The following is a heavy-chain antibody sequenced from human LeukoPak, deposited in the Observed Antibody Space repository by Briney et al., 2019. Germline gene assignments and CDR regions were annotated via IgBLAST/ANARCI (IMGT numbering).Heavy chain of an antibody. CDR3: ANARRLPTFDY. J-gene: IGHJ4*02. V-gene: IGHV4-39*07. CDR1: GGSISSNTYY. CDR2: IYYSGST. Sequence: SETLSLTCTVSGGSISSNTYYWGWIRQPPGKGLEWIGSIYYSGSTYYNPSLKSRVTISVDTSKNQFSLKLSSVTAADTAVYYCANARRLPTFDYWGQGTLVTVSS.